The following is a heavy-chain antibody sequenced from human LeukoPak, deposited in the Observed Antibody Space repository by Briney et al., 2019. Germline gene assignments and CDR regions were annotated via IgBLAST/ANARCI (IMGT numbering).Heavy chain of an antibody. CDR1: GGSISSGGYS. CDR3: ARVGPANTNFDY. J-gene: IGHJ4*02. V-gene: IGHV4-30-2*01. D-gene: IGHD2-2*01. CDR2: IYHSGST. Sequence: SETLSLTCAVSGGSISSGGYSWSWIRQPPGKGLEWIGYIYHSGSTYYNPSLKSRVTISVDRSKNQFSLKLSSVTAADTAVYYCARVGPANTNFDYWGQGTLVTVSS.